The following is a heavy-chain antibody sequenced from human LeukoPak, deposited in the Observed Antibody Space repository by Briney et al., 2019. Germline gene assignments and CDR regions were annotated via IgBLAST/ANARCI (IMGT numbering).Heavy chain of an antibody. Sequence: GGSLRLSCAASGVTFSSYSMNWLRQAPGKGLEGVSSISSRSTYIYYADSVKGRFTISRDNSKNTLYLQMNSLRAEDTAIYYCAKDRLAYSYAQPFDYWGQGTLVTVSS. D-gene: IGHD5-18*01. V-gene: IGHV3-21*04. CDR3: AKDRLAYSYAQPFDY. CDR2: ISSRSTYI. CDR1: GVTFSSYS. J-gene: IGHJ4*02.